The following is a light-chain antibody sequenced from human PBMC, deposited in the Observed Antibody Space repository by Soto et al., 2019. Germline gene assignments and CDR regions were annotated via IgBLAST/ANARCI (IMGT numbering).Light chain of an antibody. CDR3: QQRTNWPPFT. Sequence: EIVLTQSPATLSLSPGERATLSCRASQSVGTNLAWYQQKPGQAPRLLIYDASNRATGIPARFSGSGSGTDFTLTISGLEPEDFAVYYCQQRTNWPPFTFGGGTKVEIK. CDR2: DAS. V-gene: IGKV3-11*01. CDR1: QSVGTN. J-gene: IGKJ4*01.